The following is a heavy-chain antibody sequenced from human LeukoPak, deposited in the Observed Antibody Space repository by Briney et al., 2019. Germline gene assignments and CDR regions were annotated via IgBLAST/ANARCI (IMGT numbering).Heavy chain of an antibody. J-gene: IGHJ4*02. CDR1: GFTFSSYS. V-gene: IGHV3-21*01. Sequence: GGSLRLSCAASGFTFSSYSMNWVRQAPGKGLEWVSSISSSSNYIYYADSVKGRFTISGDNAKNSLYLQMNSLRAEDTAVYYCARIGTDNPHWGQGTLVTVSS. CDR3: ARIGTDNPH. D-gene: IGHD1-1*01. CDR2: ISSSSNYI.